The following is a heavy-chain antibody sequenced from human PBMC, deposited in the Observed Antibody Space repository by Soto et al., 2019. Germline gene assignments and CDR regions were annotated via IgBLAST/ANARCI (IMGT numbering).Heavy chain of an antibody. J-gene: IGHJ4*02. Sequence: EVQLLESGGGFVQPGESLRLSCVASGFTFSLSAMSWVRQAPGRGLEWVSSISGGGGSTEYTDSVKGRFTISRDNSKDTVHLQMNSLIAEDTAVYYCAKGPEYDILTGCDYWGQGALVTVSS. D-gene: IGHD3-9*01. CDR2: ISGGGGST. V-gene: IGHV3-23*01. CDR1: GFTFSLSA. CDR3: AKGPEYDILTGCDY.